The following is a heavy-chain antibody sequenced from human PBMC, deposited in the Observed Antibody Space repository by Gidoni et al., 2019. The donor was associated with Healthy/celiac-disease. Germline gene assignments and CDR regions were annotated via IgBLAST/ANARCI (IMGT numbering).Heavy chain of an antibody. CDR3: ARDRCSSTSCYCVY. Sequence: QVQLVESGGGVVQPGRSLRLSCAASGFTFSSYAMHWVRQAPGKGLEWVAVISYDGSNKYYADSVKGRFTISRDNSKNTLYLQMNSLRAEDTAVYYCARDRCSSTSCYCVYWGQGTLVTVSS. V-gene: IGHV3-30*04. J-gene: IGHJ4*02. D-gene: IGHD2-2*01. CDR1: GFTFSSYA. CDR2: ISYDGSNK.